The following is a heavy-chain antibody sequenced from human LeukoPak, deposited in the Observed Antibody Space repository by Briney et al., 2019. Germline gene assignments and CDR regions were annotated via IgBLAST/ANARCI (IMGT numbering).Heavy chain of an antibody. D-gene: IGHD3-22*01. CDR3: ARVAYYYDSSGYYHEFDY. J-gene: IGHJ4*02. CDR1: EFIFSSYW. CDR2: IKQDGSEK. V-gene: IGHV3-7*01. Sequence: GGSLRLSCAASEFIFSSYWMSWVRQAPGKGLEWVANIKQDGSEKYYVDSVKGRFTISRDNAKNSLYLQMNSLRAEDTAVYYCARVAYYYDSSGYYHEFDYWGQGTLVTVSS.